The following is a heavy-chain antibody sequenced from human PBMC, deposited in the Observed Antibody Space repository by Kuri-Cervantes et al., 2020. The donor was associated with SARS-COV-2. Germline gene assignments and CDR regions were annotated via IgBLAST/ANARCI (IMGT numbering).Heavy chain of an antibody. CDR2: ISSSGSTI. CDR3: AREATIFGVVNNDY. Sequence: GESLKISCAASGFTFSDYYLSWIRQAPGKGLEWVSYISSSGSTIYYADSVKGRFTISRDNAKNSLYLQMNSLGAEDTAVYYCAREATIFGVVNNDYWGQGTLVTVSS. V-gene: IGHV3-11*04. D-gene: IGHD3-3*01. CDR1: GFTFSDYY. J-gene: IGHJ4*02.